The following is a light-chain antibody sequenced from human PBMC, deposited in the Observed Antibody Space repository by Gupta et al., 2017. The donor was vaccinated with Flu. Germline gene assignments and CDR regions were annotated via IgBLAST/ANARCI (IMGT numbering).Light chain of an antibody. J-gene: IGLJ2*01. CDR1: TLSNQY. CDR2: KDT. V-gene: IGLV3-25*03. Sequence: SYELTHPPSVSVSTGQTDRITCYGDTLSNQYSYWYQQKPGQAPVLVIYKDTERPSGVPERFSGSSSGTTVTLTISGVQAEDEAAYYCQSADSTGTYVVFGGGTKLTVL. CDR3: QSADSTGTYVV.